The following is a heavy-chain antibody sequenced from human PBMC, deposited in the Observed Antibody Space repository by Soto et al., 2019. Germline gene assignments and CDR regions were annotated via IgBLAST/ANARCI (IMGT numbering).Heavy chain of an antibody. Sequence: GGSLRLSCAASGFTFSTSSMNWVRQAPGKGLEWVSYIGSGSNTIYYADSVKGRFTISRDNAMNSLYLQMNSLRDEDTAVYYCASSWDYWGQGTLVTVSS. CDR3: ASSWDY. CDR2: IGSGSNTI. CDR1: GFTFSTSS. V-gene: IGHV3-48*02. J-gene: IGHJ4*02.